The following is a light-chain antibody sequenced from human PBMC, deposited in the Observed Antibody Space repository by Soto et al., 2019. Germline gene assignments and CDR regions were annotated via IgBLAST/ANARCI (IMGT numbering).Light chain of an antibody. CDR3: CSYAGSSTFWV. CDR1: SSDVGSYNL. V-gene: IGLV2-23*02. J-gene: IGLJ1*01. Sequence: QSVLTQRASVSESPGQSIIISCTGNSSDVGSYNLVSWYQQHPGKAPKLMIYEVSKRPSGVSNRFSGSKSGNTASLTISGLQAEDEADYYCCSYAGSSTFWVFGTGTKVTVL. CDR2: EVS.